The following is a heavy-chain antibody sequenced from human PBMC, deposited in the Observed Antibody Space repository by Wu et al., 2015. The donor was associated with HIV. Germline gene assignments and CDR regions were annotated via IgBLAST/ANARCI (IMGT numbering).Heavy chain of an antibody. V-gene: IGHV1-18*01. CDR2: ISGNNGNI. J-gene: IGHJ4*02. CDR1: GFSLNNFG. Sequence: QVQLVQSGGDVKKPGASVRVACKASGFSLNNFGIHWVRQAPGQGLEWMGWISGNNGNIKYGQEFQGRVTMTIDTSTDTAYMELRSLRSDDTATYYCARGHYXDTSSPPCTWAEGTPVTVSS. D-gene: IGHD2-2*01. CDR3: ARGHYXDTSSPPCT.